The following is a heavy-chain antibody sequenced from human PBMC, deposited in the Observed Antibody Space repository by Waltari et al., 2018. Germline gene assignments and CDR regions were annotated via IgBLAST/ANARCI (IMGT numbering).Heavy chain of an antibody. CDR3: TRVLRSSSPTQFDL. J-gene: IGHJ4*02. D-gene: IGHD6-13*01. Sequence: QLVESGGGLVQPGGSLKVSCEASSFNLSGSAMNWVRQAPGKGLEWVGRIRTKAAGYATQYAPSVKGRFTISRDDSKNTAFLLMNNLKIDDTATYFCTRVLRSSSPTQFDLWGQGILVTVSS. V-gene: IGHV3-73*01. CDR1: SFNLSGSA. CDR2: IRTKAAGYAT.